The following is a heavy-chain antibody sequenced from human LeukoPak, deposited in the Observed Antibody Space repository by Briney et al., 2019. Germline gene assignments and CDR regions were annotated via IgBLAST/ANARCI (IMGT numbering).Heavy chain of an antibody. CDR3: ARSSGSYRPFDS. Sequence: GGSLRLSCVGSGFTFRNSHMTWVRQAPVKGLEWVSVLYSGGAALYADSVKGRFTISRDNSKNSQYLQMTSLRAEDTAVYYCARSSGSYRPFDSWGQGILVTVSS. CDR2: LYSGGAA. CDR1: GFTFRNSH. D-gene: IGHD3-22*01. V-gene: IGHV3-53*01. J-gene: IGHJ5*01.